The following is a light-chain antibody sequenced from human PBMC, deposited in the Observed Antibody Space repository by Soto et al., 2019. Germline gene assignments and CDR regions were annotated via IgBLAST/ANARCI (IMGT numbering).Light chain of an antibody. V-gene: IGLV1-51*01. CDR1: SSNIGNNY. CDR2: DNN. J-gene: IGLJ2*01. Sequence: QSVLTQPPSLSAAPGQTVTISCSGSSSNIGNNYVSWYQQLPGTAPKLLLYDNNKRPSGIPDRFSGSKSGTSATLGITGLQTGDEADYYCGTWDSSLSAVVFGGGTKLTVL. CDR3: GTWDSSLSAVV.